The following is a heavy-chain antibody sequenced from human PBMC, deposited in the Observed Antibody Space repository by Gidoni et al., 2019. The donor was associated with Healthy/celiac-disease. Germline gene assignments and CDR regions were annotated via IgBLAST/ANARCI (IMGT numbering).Heavy chain of an antibody. CDR1: GGSISSSSYY. D-gene: IGHD5-12*01. CDR3: ASGDGYNGGAFDI. Sequence: QLQLQESGPGLVKPSETLSLTCNVSGGSISSSSYYWGWIRQPPGKRLEWIGSIDYSGSTYYNPSLKSRVTISVDTSKNQFSLKLSSVTAADTAVYYCASGDGYNGGAFDIWGQGTMVTVSS. J-gene: IGHJ3*02. CDR2: IDYSGST. V-gene: IGHV4-39*01.